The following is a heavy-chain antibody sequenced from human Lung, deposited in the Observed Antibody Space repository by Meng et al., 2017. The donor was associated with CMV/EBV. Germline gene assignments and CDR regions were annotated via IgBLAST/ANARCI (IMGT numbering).Heavy chain of an antibody. CDR3: ARERNYYSYMDV. CDR2: IFHGGTV. V-gene: IGHV4-38-2*02. CDR1: GYSITTSYF. Sequence: GSLRLTCTISGYSITTSYFWGWVRQSPGKGLEWIGSIFHGGTVYYNPSLKSRVTISLDTSKNQFSLRLDSVTAADTAVYYCARERNYYSYMDVWGQGPTVTVSS. J-gene: IGHJ6*02.